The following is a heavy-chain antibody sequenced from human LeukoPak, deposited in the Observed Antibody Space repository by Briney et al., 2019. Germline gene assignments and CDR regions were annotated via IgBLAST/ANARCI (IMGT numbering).Heavy chain of an antibody. Sequence: ASVKVSCKASGGTFSSYAISWVRQAPGQGLEWMGRINPNSGGTNYAQKFQDRVTMTRDTSISTAYMELSRLRSDDTAVYYCALSGFGDHIYYYYGMDVWGQGTTVTVSS. CDR1: GGTFSSYA. CDR2: INPNSGGT. V-gene: IGHV1-2*06. D-gene: IGHD3-10*01. J-gene: IGHJ6*02. CDR3: ALSGFGDHIYYYYGMDV.